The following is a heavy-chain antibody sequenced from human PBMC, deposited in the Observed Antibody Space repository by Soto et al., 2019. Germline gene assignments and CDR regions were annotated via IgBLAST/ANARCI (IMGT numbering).Heavy chain of an antibody. V-gene: IGHV3-33*01. CDR1: GFTFSSYG. D-gene: IGHD3-9*01. J-gene: IGHJ3*02. CDR3: ARDYYDILTGYYSLNAFDI. Sequence: GGSLRLSCAASGFTFSSYGMHWVRQAPGKGLEWVAVIWYDGSNKYYADSVKGRFTISRDNSKNRLYLQMNSLRAEDTAVYYCARDYYDILTGYYSLNAFDIWGQGTMVTVSS. CDR2: IWYDGSNK.